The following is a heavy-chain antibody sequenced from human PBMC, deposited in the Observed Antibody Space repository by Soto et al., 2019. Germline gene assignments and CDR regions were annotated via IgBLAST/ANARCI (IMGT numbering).Heavy chain of an antibody. Sequence: EVQLVESGGGLVQPGGSLRLSCVVSGFTFSDHYMNWMRQAPGKGLEWVGRSKNIDTGFAKDYAASVRGRFTISRDESKNALYLQMNRLQIEDTAVYYCTRDPRDLPPNDYWGQGTLVTVSS. CDR3: TRDPRDLPPNDY. J-gene: IGHJ4*02. CDR1: GFTFSDHY. CDR2: SKNIDTGFAK. V-gene: IGHV3-72*01.